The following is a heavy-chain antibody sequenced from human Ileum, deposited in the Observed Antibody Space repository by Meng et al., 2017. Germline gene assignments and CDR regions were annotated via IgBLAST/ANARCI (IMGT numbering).Heavy chain of an antibody. CDR3: TTISWGY. J-gene: IGHJ4*02. CDR2: IKNEIDGGTA. CDR1: GFRLTDAA. V-gene: IGHV3-15*01. D-gene: IGHD1-26*01. Sequence: EVQRGESGGGLVKPGGSLRLSCAASGFRLTDAAMSWVRQAPGKGLEWVGRIKNEIDGGTADYAVAVNGRFTISRDESKNTLYLQINSLKPEDTAVYYCTTISWGYWGQGTLVTVSS.